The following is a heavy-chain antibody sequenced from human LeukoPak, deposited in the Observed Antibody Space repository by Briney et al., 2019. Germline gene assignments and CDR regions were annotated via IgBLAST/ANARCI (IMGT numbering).Heavy chain of an antibody. V-gene: IGHV1-18*01. J-gene: IGHJ4*02. CDR3: ARGLQYLWFGDPITPGY. D-gene: IGHD3-10*01. Sequence: ASVKVSCKTSGYTFTNYGITWVRQAPGQGLEWMGWVSAHGDNTNYAQKLQGRVTMTTDTSTSTAYMELRSLRSDDTAVYYCARGLQYLWFGDPITPGYWGQGTLVTVSS. CDR2: VSAHGDNT. CDR1: GYTFTNYG.